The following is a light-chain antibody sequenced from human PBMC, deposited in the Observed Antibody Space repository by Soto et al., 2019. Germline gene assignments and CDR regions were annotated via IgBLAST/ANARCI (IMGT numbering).Light chain of an antibody. CDR2: GAS. CDR1: QSVSSSY. CDR3: QQYGSAYT. Sequence: EIVLTQSPGTLSLSPGERVTLSCRASQSVSSSYLAWYQQKPGQAPRLLIDGASSRATGIPDRFSGSGSGTDFTLTISRLEPEDFAVYYCQQYGSAYTFGQGTKLEIK. V-gene: IGKV3-20*01. J-gene: IGKJ2*01.